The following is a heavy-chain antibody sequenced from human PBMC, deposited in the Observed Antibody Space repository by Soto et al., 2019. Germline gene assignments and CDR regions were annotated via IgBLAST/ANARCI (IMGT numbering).Heavy chain of an antibody. D-gene: IGHD2-8*01. CDR3: ARENGHPGHNYAMDV. CDR1: GFSFSAYY. V-gene: IGHV3-11*01. CDR2: ISFNGDVT. Sequence: GGSLRLSCAAAGFSFSAYYMSWIRQAPGKGLEWVSYISFNGDVTRYSDSVEGRFTVSRDNAKKSLYLQMNSLRVEDTAVYYCARENGHPGHNYAMDVWGQGTTVTVSS. J-gene: IGHJ6*02.